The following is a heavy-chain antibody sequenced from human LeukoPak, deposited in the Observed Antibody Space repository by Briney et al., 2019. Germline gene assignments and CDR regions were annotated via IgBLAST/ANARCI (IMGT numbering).Heavy chain of an antibody. J-gene: IGHJ5*02. D-gene: IGHD3-3*01. V-gene: IGHV4-39*01. CDR1: GGSISSSSYY. CDR2: IYYSGST. Sequence: PSETLSLTCTVSGGSISSSSYYWGWLRQPPGKGMEWIGSIYYSGSTYYNPSLKSRVTISVDTSKDQFSLKLSSVTAADTAVYYCARVLRFLEWSENWFDPWGQGTLVTVSS. CDR3: ARVLRFLEWSENWFDP.